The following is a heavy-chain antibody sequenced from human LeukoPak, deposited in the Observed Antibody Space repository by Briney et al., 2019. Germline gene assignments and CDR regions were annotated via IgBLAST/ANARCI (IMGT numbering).Heavy chain of an antibody. V-gene: IGHV4-4*07. CDR2: LHATGTT. CDR1: DPSINTYY. J-gene: IGHJ5*02. CDR3: ARKTRAAWFDP. Sequence: SETLSLTCTVSDPSINTYYWSWIRQPAGKGLERIGHLHATGTTNYNPFLKSRVTMSIDTSKNQFSLKLRSVTAADTAVYYCARKTRAAWFDPWGQGTLVTVSS. D-gene: IGHD6-25*01.